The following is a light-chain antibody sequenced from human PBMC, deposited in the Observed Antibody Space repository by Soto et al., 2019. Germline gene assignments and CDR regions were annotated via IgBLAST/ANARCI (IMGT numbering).Light chain of an antibody. CDR2: AAS. V-gene: IGKV1-16*02. CDR3: QQYYAYPWT. Sequence: DIQMTQSPSSLSASVGDRVTITCRASQDISNYLAWFRQKPGKAPESLIFAASSLQCGVQSKFTGSGSGTYFTLTISSLQPEDFATYFGQQYYAYPWTYGQGNKV. J-gene: IGKJ1*01. CDR1: QDISNY.